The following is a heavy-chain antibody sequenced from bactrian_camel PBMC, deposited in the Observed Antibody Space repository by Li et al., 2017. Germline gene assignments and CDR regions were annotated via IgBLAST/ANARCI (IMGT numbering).Heavy chain of an antibody. CDR3: AASTTLPGCLTLTPNY. D-gene: IGHD8*01. V-gene: IGHV3S1*01. Sequence: QLVESGGGSVEAGGSLRLSCVASGFTVSSYCMHWFRQAPGKAREGVAAIDTGRGAAYYADSVKGRFAISKDNANATLYLEMNSLKPEDTAKYYCAASTTLPGCLTLTPNYWGQGTQV. CDR2: IDTGRGAA. J-gene: IGHJ4*01. CDR1: GFTVSSYC.